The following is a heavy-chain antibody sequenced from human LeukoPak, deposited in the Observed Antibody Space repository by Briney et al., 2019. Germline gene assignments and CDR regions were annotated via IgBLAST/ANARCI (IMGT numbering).Heavy chain of an antibody. CDR3: AKARGLGIVGAHFDY. J-gene: IGHJ4*02. V-gene: IGHV4-39*07. CDR2: IFYSGTT. Sequence: SETLSLTCTVSGGSMRSSSNYWGWIRQPPGKGLEWIGSIFYSGTTYYNPSLNSRVTISLDMSKNQISLKLSSVTAADTAVYYCAKARGLGIVGAHFDYWGQGTLVTVSS. CDR1: GGSMRSSSNY. D-gene: IGHD1-26*01.